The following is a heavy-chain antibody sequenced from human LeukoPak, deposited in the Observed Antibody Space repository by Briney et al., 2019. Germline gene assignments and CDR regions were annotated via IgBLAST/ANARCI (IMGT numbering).Heavy chain of an antibody. J-gene: IGHJ5*02. CDR1: GFTFRTFS. Sequence: GGSLRLSCAASGFTFRTFSMNWIRQAPGKGLEWISYITSSGRTIYYADSVKGRFTISRDNAKSTLYLQMERLRDEDSAVYSCARDGYNFFDPWGQGTLVTVSS. V-gene: IGHV3-48*02. CDR2: ITSSGRTI. CDR3: ARDGYNFFDP. D-gene: IGHD5-24*01.